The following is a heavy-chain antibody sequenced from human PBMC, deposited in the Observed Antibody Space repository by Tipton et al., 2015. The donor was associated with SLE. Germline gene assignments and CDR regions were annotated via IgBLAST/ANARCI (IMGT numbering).Heavy chain of an antibody. CDR3: ARVWGQSDSFDY. V-gene: IGHV1-18*01. D-gene: IGHD3-16*01. J-gene: IGHJ4*02. Sequence: QSGPEVKKPGAAVKVSCKASGYTFNSYGISWVRQAPGQGLEWMGWISTYNGNTDYAQKFQGRVNLTTDTSTSTAYMEVRGLSSDDTAVYYCARVWGQSDSFDYWGQGTLVTVSS. CDR1: GYTFNSYG. CDR2: ISTYNGNT.